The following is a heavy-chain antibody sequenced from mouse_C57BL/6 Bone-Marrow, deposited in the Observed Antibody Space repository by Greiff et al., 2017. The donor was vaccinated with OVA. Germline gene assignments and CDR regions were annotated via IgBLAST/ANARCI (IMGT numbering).Heavy chain of an antibody. Sequence: EVQGVESGGGLVQPKGSLKLSCAASGFTFNTYAMHWVRQAPGKGLEWVARLRSKSSNYATYYADSVKDRFTISRDDSQSMLYLQMNNLKTEDTAMYYCVRDRTCSSCWYFDVWGTGTTVTVSS. D-gene: IGHD1-1*01. V-gene: IGHV10-3*01. CDR1: GFTFNTYA. CDR3: VRDRTCSSCWYFDV. J-gene: IGHJ1*03. CDR2: LRSKSSNYAT.